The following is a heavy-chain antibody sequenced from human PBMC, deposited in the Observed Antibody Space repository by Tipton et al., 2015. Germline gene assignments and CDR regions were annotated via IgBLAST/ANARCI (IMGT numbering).Heavy chain of an antibody. CDR3: ARVAPSHRGMGEVFDY. D-gene: IGHD5-18*01. J-gene: IGHJ4*02. V-gene: IGHV1-8*01. Sequence: QLVQSGPEVKKPGASVKVSCTASGYRRTNYDINWVRQATGQGLEWMGRMNPNSGSTVYAQTFQGRVTMTRNTSISTVYMELSSLRSEDTAVYYCARVAPSHRGMGEVFDYWGQGTQVTVSS. CDR1: GYRRTNYD. CDR2: MNPNSGST.